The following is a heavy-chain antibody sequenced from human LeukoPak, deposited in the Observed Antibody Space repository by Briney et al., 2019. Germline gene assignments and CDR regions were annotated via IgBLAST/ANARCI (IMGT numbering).Heavy chain of an antibody. Sequence: PSETLSLTCTVSGGSISSGGHYWSWIRQPAGKGLEYLGRISSTGSTNYNPSLRSRVTISADTSKNHFSLKLTSVTAADTAVYYCARRRRDGYNFYFDFWGQGSLVAVSS. CDR1: GGSISSGGHY. V-gene: IGHV4-61*02. D-gene: IGHD5-24*01. CDR3: ARRRRDGYNFYFDF. CDR2: ISSTGST. J-gene: IGHJ4*02.